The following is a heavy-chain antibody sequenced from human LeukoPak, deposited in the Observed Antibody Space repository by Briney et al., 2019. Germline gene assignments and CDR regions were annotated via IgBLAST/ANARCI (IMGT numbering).Heavy chain of an antibody. J-gene: IGHJ4*02. CDR2: INPNSGGT. V-gene: IGHV1-2*02. D-gene: IGHD2-2*01. Sequence: ASVKVSCKASGYTFTGYYMHWVRQAPGQGLEWMGWINPNSGGTNYAQKYQGRVTMTRDTSISTAYMELSRLRSDDTAVYYCARGSLVVVPAAPVDYWGQGTLVTVSS. CDR3: ARGSLVVVPAAPVDY. CDR1: GYTFTGYY.